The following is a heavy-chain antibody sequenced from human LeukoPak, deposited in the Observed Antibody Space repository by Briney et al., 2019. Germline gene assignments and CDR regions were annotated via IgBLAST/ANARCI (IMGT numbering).Heavy chain of an antibody. Sequence: PGGSPRLSCAASGFTFSSYWMSWVRQAPGKGLEWVANIKQDGSEKYYVDSVKGRFTISRDNAKNSLYLQMNSLRAEDTAVYYCARSGCSSTSCYKKGGYYYYYMDVWGKGTTVTVSS. CDR1: GFTFSSYW. D-gene: IGHD2-2*02. V-gene: IGHV3-7*01. J-gene: IGHJ6*03. CDR3: ARSGCSSTSCYKKGGYYYYYMDV. CDR2: IKQDGSEK.